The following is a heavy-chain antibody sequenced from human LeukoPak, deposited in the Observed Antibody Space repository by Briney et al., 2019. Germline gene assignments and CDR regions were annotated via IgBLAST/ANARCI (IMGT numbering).Heavy chain of an antibody. CDR2: INPNGGGT. CDR1: GYTFTGYY. Sequence: AASVKVSCKASGYTFTGYYMHWVRQAPGQGLEWMRWINPNGGGTKYAQKFQGRVTMTRDTSTSTAYMELSRLRSDDTAVYYCARDRKYCGSASCSAPDVWGPGTTVTVSS. V-gene: IGHV1-2*02. CDR3: ARDRKYCGSASCSAPDV. D-gene: IGHD2-2*01. J-gene: IGHJ6*02.